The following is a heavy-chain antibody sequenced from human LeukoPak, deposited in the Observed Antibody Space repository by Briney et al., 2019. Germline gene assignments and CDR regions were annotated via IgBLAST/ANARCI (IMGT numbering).Heavy chain of an antibody. V-gene: IGHV3-9*01. D-gene: IGHD1-26*01. CDR1: GFTFDDYA. CDR2: ISWNSVLT. Sequence: GGSLRLSCAASGFTFDDYAMHWVRQAPGKGLEWVSLISWNSVLTAYADSVKGRFTVSRDNARNSLYLQMNSLRAEDTALYYCAKALGDNETATTLCAFDMWGQGTLVTVSS. J-gene: IGHJ3*02. CDR3: AKALGDNETATTLCAFDM.